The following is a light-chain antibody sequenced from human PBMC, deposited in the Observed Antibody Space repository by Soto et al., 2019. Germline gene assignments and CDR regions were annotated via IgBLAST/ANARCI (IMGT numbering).Light chain of an antibody. CDR3: QQYNNWPWT. CDR1: QSISDT. CDR2: GAS. Sequence: EIVMTQSPATLSVSPGGRATLSCRASQSISDTLAWYQQKPGQAPRLLIHGASTRATGFPARFSGSGSATDFTLTISSLQSEDFAVYYCQQYNNWPWTFGQGTKVDIK. V-gene: IGKV3-15*01. J-gene: IGKJ1*01.